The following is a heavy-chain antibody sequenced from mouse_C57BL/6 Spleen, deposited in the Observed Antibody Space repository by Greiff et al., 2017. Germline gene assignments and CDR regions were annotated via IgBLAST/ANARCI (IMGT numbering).Heavy chain of an antibody. CDR1: GYTFTDYY. CDR2: INPYNGGT. CDR3: ARWGLYDGNSYYAMDY. D-gene: IGHD2-1*01. Sequence: VQLQQSGPVLVKPGASVTMSCKASGYTFTDYYMNWVKQSHGKSLEWIGVINPYNGGTSYNQKFKGTATLTVDTSSSTAYMALNSLTSEDSAVYYCARWGLYDGNSYYAMDYWGQGTSVTVSS. J-gene: IGHJ4*01. V-gene: IGHV1-19*01.